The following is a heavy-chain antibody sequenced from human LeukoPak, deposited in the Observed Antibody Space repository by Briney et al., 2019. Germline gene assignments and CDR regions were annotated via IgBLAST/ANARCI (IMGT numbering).Heavy chain of an antibody. CDR2: IYDSEST. J-gene: IGHJ6*03. Sequence: SETLSLTCTVSGGSISSYYWSWVRQPPGKGLEWIGNIYDSESTHYKSSLKSRVTISVDTSKTQFSLGLSSVTAADTAVYYCARVLQNYYYLDVWGKGTTVTVSS. D-gene: IGHD3-3*01. V-gene: IGHV4-59*01. CDR1: GGSISSYY. CDR3: ARVLQNYYYLDV.